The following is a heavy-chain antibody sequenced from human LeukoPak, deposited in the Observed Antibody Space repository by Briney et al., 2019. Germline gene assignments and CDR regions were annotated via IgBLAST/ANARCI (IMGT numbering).Heavy chain of an antibody. J-gene: IGHJ4*02. Sequence: GGSLRLSCAASGFTFTTYYMTWVRQAPGKGLEWVANINQDGSVKNYVDSVKGRSTFSRDNARTAVYLQMDSLTADDTAVYYCARENWSIDYWGQGTLVTVSS. CDR3: ARENWSIDY. CDR2: INQDGSVK. D-gene: IGHD1-1*01. CDR1: GFTFTTYY. V-gene: IGHV3-7*01.